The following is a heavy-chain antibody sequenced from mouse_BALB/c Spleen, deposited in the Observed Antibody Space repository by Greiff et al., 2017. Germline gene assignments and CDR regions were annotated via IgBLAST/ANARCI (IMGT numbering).Heavy chain of an antibody. CDR2: ISDGGSYT. V-gene: IGHV5-4*02. J-gene: IGHJ4*01. CDR1: GFTFSDYY. CDR3: ARDRDGAMDY. D-gene: IGHD3-3*01. Sequence: EVQGVESGGGLVKPGGSLKLSCAASGFTFSDYYMYWVRQTPEKRLEWVATISDGGSYTYYPDSVKGRFTISRDNAKNNLYLQMSSLKSEDTAMYYCARDRDGAMDYWGQGTSVTVSS.